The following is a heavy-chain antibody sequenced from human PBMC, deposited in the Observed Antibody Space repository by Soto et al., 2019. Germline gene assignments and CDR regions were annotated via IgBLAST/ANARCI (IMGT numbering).Heavy chain of an antibody. D-gene: IGHD2-8*01. CDR2: ISSSSSYT. J-gene: IGHJ3*02. CDR1: GFTFSDYY. V-gene: IGHV3-11*06. Sequence: GSLRLSGAASGFTFSDYYMSWIRQAPGKGLEWVSYISSSSSYTNYADSVKGRFTISRDNAKNSLYLQMNSLRAEDTAVYYCARDWGVEVYAPFDIWGQGTMVTVSS. CDR3: ARDWGVEVYAPFDI.